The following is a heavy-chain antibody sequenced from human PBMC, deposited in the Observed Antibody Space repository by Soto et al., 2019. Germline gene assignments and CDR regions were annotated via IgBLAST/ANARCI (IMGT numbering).Heavy chain of an antibody. D-gene: IGHD3-9*01. CDR2: INHIGST. CDR3: ARRYFDWLLSGRSWFDP. V-gene: IGHV4-61*01. Sequence: SETLSLTCSVFGGSVSSGNYYWSWIRQPPGKGLVWIGEINHIGSTNYNPSIKSRVTISVDTSKNQFSLKLSCVTAADTAVYFCARRYFDWLLSGRSWFDPWGQGTLVTVSS. J-gene: IGHJ5*02. CDR1: GGSVSSGNYY.